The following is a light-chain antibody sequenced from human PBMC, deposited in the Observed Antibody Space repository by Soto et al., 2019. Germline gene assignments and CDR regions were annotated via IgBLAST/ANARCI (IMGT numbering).Light chain of an antibody. Sequence: QSVLTQPPSVSGAPGQRVTISCTGSSSNIGAGYDVHWYQQLPGTAPKLLIYGDNNRPSGVPDRFSGSKSGSSASLAITGLQIEDEADYYCQSYDNSPVVFGGGTKVTVL. V-gene: IGLV1-40*01. CDR3: QSYDNSPVV. J-gene: IGLJ2*01. CDR2: GDN. CDR1: SSNIGAGYD.